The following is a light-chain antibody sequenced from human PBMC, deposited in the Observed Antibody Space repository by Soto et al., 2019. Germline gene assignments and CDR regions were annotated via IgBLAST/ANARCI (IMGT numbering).Light chain of an antibody. CDR3: NQRRTWPFT. CDR1: QSISSY. J-gene: IGKJ3*01. V-gene: IGKV3-11*01. CDR2: DAS. Sequence: EIVLTQSPATLSLSPGERATLSCRASQSISSYLAWYQQKPDQAPRLLIYDASNRATGIPARFSGSGSGTDFTLTISSLEPEDFAVYYCNQRRTWPFTFGPGTKVDIK.